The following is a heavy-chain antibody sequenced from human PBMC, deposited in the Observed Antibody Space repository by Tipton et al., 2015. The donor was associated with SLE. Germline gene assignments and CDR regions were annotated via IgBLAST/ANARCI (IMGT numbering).Heavy chain of an antibody. CDR1: GFTFSSYW. D-gene: IGHD3-3*01. CDR2: INSDGSIT. V-gene: IGHV3-74*01. CDR3: AKEHYDFWSGSGAFDY. Sequence: SLRLSCAASGFTFSSYWMHWVRQAPGKGLVWVSRINSDGSITSYADSVKGRFTISRDNAKNTLYLQMNSLTAEDTALYYCAKEHYDFWSGSGAFDYWGQGTLVTVSS. J-gene: IGHJ4*02.